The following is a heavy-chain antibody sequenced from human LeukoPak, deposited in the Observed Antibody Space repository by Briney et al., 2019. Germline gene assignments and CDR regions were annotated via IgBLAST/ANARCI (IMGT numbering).Heavy chain of an antibody. CDR1: GGSISSHY. CDR3: ARGSDFGDY. J-gene: IGHJ4*02. CDR2: MFYSGST. Sequence: SETLSLTCTVSGGSISSHYWSWIRLPPGKGLEWIGYMFYSGSTNYNPSLKSRVTISINTSKNQFSLRLSSVTAADTAVYYCARGSDFGDYWGQGTLVTVSS. D-gene: IGHD4-17*01. V-gene: IGHV4-59*11.